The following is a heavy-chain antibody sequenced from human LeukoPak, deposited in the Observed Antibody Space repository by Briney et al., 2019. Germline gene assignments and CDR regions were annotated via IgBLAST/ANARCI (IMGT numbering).Heavy chain of an antibody. CDR1: GFTFSTYA. CDR3: ASAGGNSFHYYYMDV. D-gene: IGHD4-23*01. CDR2: ISSSSSYI. Sequence: PGGSLRLSCAASGFTFSTYAVNWVRQAPGKGPEWVSSISSSSSYIYYADSVKGRFTISRDNAKNSLYLQMNSLRAEDTAVYYCASAGGNSFHYYYMDVWGKGTTVTVSS. V-gene: IGHV3-21*01. J-gene: IGHJ6*03.